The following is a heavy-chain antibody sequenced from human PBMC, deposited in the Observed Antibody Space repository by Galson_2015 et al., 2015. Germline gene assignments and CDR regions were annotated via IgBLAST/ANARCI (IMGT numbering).Heavy chain of an antibody. D-gene: IGHD6-19*01. Sequence: SLRLSCAASGFTFSSYGMHWVRQAPGKGLEWVAVISYDGSNKYYADSVKGRFTISRDNSKNTLYLQMNSLRAEDTAVYHCAKDSSDRGYFDLWGRGTLVTVSS. J-gene: IGHJ2*01. V-gene: IGHV3-30*18. CDR3: AKDSSDRGYFDL. CDR1: GFTFSSYG. CDR2: ISYDGSNK.